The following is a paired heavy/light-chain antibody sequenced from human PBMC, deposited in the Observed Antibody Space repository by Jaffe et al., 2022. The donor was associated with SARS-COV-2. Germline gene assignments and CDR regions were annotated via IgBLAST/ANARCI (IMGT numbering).Light chain of an antibody. CDR1: RNLLYSSNNKDY. J-gene: IGKJ2*01. CDR2: WAS. Sequence: DVVMTQSPDSLAVSLGERATINCKSSRNLLYSSNNKDYLAWYQQKAGQPPKLLIYWASTRESGVPDRFSGSGSGTDFTLTINNLQAEDVAVYYCQHYYFPPPFTFGQGTKLEIK. CDR3: QHYYFPPPFT. V-gene: IGKV4-1*01.
Heavy chain of an antibody. Sequence: EVQLLESGGGLVQPGGSLRLSCVVSGFTFSNYAMNWVRQAPGKRLEWVSGISDASDRTYYADSVKGRFTISRDNLKNTVFLQMNSLRAEDTAVYYCAKSLNWEFYFDSWGQGTLVTVSS. CDR2: ISDASDRT. CDR1: GFTFSNYA. V-gene: IGHV3-23*01. D-gene: IGHD1-1*01. CDR3: AKSLNWEFYFDS. J-gene: IGHJ4*02.